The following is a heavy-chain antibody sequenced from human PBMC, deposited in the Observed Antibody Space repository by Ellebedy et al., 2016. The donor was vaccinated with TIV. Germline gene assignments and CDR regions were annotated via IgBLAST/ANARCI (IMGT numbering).Heavy chain of an antibody. J-gene: IGHJ4*02. CDR3: ARPSIYYDHLTGPADY. V-gene: IGHV3-30*03. CDR2: ISYDGSNR. CDR1: GFTFRSYG. Sequence: GESLKISCAASGFTFRSYGMHWVRQAPGKGLGWVALISYDGSNRYYEDSVKGRFTISRDNFKNTLYLQMNSLRAEDTAVYYCARPSIYYDHLTGPADYWGQGTLVTVSS. D-gene: IGHD3-9*01.